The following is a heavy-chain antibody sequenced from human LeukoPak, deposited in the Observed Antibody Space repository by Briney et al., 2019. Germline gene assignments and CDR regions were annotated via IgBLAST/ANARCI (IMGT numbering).Heavy chain of an antibody. CDR2: IYYTGIT. V-gene: IGHV4-31*03. D-gene: IGHD3-16*01. Sequence: PSQTLSLTCTVSGASIGNGSHYYNWIRQHPGTGLEWIGYIYYTGITSYNPSLKSRVTMSVDTSMNQVSLKLSSLTAADTAVYYCAASAGVTLGRFWGQGTLVSVSS. J-gene: IGHJ4*02. CDR3: AASAGVTLGRF. CDR1: GASIGNGSHY.